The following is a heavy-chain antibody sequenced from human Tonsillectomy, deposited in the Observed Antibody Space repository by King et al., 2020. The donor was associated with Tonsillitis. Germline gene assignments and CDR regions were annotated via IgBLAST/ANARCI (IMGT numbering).Heavy chain of an antibody. CDR3: ASLSNQQDPTFDY. J-gene: IGHJ4*02. V-gene: IGHV1-18*01. Sequence: VQLVESGAEVKKPGASVKVSCKASGYTFSNYVITWMRQAPGQGLEWMGWISVYNGYTKYAQKFQGTVTMTTDTSTSTAYMERRSLRSDDTAVYYCASLSNQQDPTFDYWGQGTLVTVPS. CDR2: ISVYNGYT. CDR1: GYTFSNYV. D-gene: IGHD4-11*01.